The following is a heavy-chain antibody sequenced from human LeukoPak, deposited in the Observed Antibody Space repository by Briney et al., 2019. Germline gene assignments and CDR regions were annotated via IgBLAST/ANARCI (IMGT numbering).Heavy chain of an antibody. J-gene: IGHJ3*02. D-gene: IGHD3-10*01. Sequence: SETLSLTCTVSGGSINTPNYYWGWIRQTPGKGLEWIGNIFYSGGTYYSPSLTSRVTISLDTSRNQFSLKLNSVTAADTAVYYCARHKKLPDVLRGLRAFDIWGQGTMVTVSS. CDR3: ARHKKLPDVLRGLRAFDI. V-gene: IGHV4-39*07. CDR1: GGSINTPNYY. CDR2: IFYSGGT.